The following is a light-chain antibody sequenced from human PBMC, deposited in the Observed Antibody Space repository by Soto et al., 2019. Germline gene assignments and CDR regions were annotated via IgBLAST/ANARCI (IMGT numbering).Light chain of an antibody. J-gene: IGLJ1*01. CDR2: EVT. V-gene: IGLV2-14*03. CDR1: RLDVGGYNY. Sequence: QSVLTQPASVSGSPGQSITISCTGTRLDVGGYNYVSWYQQQPGKAPKLIIYEVTNRPSGVSDRFSGSKSDNTASLTISGLQTEDEADYYCCSYVSSKTYLFGTGT. CDR3: CSYVSSKTYL.